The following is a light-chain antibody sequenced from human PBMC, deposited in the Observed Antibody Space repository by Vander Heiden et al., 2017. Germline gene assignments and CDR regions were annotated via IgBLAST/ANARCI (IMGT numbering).Light chain of an antibody. CDR1: QSIIRY. CDR3: QQTYTTLGA. CDR2: AAS. V-gene: IGKV1-39*01. Sequence: DIQMNQSPSSLSASIGHRVAIPCRASQSIIRYLNWYQQKPGKAPKLLIFAASSLQSGVSSRFSGSGSGTEFTLTITSLQPEDFATYYCQQTYTTLGAFGPGTKVDIK. J-gene: IGKJ3*01.